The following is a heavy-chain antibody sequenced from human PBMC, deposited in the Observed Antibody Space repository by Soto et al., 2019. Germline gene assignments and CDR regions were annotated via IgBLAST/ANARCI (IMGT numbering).Heavy chain of an antibody. Sequence: EVQLLESGGGLVQPGGSLRISCTASGFTFDNYAMAWVRQAPGKGLEWVAGISGSGDRTNYVDSVKGRFTISRDNSKNRLYLQMKSLRAEDTALYYCAKDYGVRGIMTNLFDSWGQGNLVAVSS. CDR1: GFTFDNYA. CDR2: ISGSGDRT. D-gene: IGHD3-10*01. J-gene: IGHJ5*01. V-gene: IGHV3-23*01. CDR3: AKDYGVRGIMTNLFDS.